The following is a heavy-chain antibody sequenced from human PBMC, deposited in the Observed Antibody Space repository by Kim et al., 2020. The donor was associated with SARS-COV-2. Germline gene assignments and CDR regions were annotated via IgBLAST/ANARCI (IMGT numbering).Heavy chain of an antibody. V-gene: IGHV3-30*04. CDR1: GFTFSSYA. CDR2: ISYDGSNK. D-gene: IGHD5-18*01. J-gene: IGHJ5*02. CDR3: ASGDSDNSYGTNWFDP. Sequence: GGSLRLSCAXSGFTFSSYAMHWVRQAPGKGLEWVAVISYDGSNKYYADSVKGRFTISRDNSKNTLYLQMNSLRAEDTAVYYCASGDSDNSYGTNWFDPWGQGTLVTVSS.